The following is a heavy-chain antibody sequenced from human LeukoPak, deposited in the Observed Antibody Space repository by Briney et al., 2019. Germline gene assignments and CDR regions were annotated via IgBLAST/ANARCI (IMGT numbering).Heavy chain of an antibody. CDR3: ARGWLAAAGFDY. Sequence: SVKVSCKASGGTFSRYAINWVRQAPGQGLEWMGGIIPIFGTANYAQKFQGRVTITADESTSTAYMELSSLRPEDTAVYYCARGWLAAAGFDYWGQGTLVTVSS. D-gene: IGHD6-13*01. CDR1: GGTFSRYA. V-gene: IGHV1-69*13. CDR2: IIPIFGTA. J-gene: IGHJ4*02.